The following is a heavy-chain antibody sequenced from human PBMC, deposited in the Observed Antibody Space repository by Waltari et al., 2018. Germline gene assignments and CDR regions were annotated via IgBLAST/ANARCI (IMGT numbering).Heavy chain of an antibody. CDR1: GFIFSSYS. D-gene: IGHD3-22*01. J-gene: IGHJ3*02. V-gene: IGHV3-48*01. CDR3: ARDDRYAFDI. Sequence: EVQLVESGGGLVQPGGSLSVSCAASGFIFSSYSMNWVRQAPGKGLEWVSYINSRISTIWYADSVKGRFTISTDNAKNSLYLQMNSLRAEDTAVYYCARDDRYAFDIWGQGTMVTVSS. CDR2: INSRISTI.